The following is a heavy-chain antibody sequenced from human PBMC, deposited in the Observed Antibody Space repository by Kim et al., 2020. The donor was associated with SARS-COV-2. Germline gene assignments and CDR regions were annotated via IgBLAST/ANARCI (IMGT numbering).Heavy chain of an antibody. CDR3: ATTGQLDS. CDR2: ISSGGDKT. D-gene: IGHD5-18*01. Sequence: GGSLRLSCAASGFTFSSSAMSWVRQAPGTGLEWVSTISSGGDKTNYADSVKGRFTISRDNSKNTLYLQMNSLRAEDTAVYYCATTGQLDSWGQGTLVTVS. V-gene: IGHV3-23*01. J-gene: IGHJ4*02. CDR1: GFTFSSSA.